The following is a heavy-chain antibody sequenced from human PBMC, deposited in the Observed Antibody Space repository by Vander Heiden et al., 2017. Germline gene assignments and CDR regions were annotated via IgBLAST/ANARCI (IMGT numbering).Heavy chain of an antibody. D-gene: IGHD2-8*01. Sequence: QLQLQESGPGLVKPSATLSLTCTVSGGSISSSSYYWGWIRQPPGKGLEWIGSIYYSGSTYYNPSLKSRVTISVDTSKNQFSLKLSSVTAADTAVYYCASTSYCTNGVCYREGFDYWGQGTLVTVSS. CDR2: IYYSGST. V-gene: IGHV4-39*01. J-gene: IGHJ4*02. CDR3: ASTSYCTNGVCYREGFDY. CDR1: GGSISSSSYY.